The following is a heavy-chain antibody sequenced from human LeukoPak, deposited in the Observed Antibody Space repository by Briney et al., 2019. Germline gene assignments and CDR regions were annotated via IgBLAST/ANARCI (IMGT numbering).Heavy chain of an antibody. Sequence: SETLSLTCTVSGGSISSYYWSWIRQPPGKGLEWIGYIYYSGSTNYNPSLKSRVTISVDTSKNQFSLKLSSVTAADTAVYYCARVSATAWFDPWGQGTLVTVSS. CDR2: IYYSGST. J-gene: IGHJ5*02. D-gene: IGHD2-15*01. V-gene: IGHV4-59*08. CDR3: ARVSATAWFDP. CDR1: GGSISSYY.